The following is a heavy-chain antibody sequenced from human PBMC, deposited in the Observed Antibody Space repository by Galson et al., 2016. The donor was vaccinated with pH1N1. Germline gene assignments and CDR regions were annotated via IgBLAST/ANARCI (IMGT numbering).Heavy chain of an antibody. V-gene: IGHV3-20*04. D-gene: IGHD3-10*01. CDR3: ERKNYGDAFDI. CDR1: GFTFNEYG. Sequence: SLRLSCAASGFTFNEYGMNWVRQAPGKGLEWVSGVIWNGGSPGYADSVKGRFTISRDNAKKSLYLQLNSLRAEDTAVYYCERKNYGDAFDIWGRGTMVTVSS. CDR2: VIWNGGSP. J-gene: IGHJ3*02.